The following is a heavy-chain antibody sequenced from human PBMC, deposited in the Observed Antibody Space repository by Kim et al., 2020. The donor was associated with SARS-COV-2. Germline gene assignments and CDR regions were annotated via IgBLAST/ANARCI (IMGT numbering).Heavy chain of an antibody. CDR3: ARLPLPYSSDSIPIWFDP. CDR2: ISAYNGNT. CDR1: GYTFTSYG. V-gene: IGHV1-18*01. D-gene: IGHD6-19*01. J-gene: IGHJ5*02. Sequence: ASVKVSCKASGYTFTSYGISWVRQAPGQGLEWMGWISAYNGNTNYAQKLQGRVTMTTDTSTSTAYMELRSLRSDDTAVYYCARLPLPYSSDSIPIWFDPWGQGTLVTVSS.